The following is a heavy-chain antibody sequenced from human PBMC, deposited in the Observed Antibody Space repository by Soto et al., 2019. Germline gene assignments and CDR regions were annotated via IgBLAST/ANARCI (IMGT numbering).Heavy chain of an antibody. CDR3: AHSLPLWFGELQAMDYFDY. CDR2: IYWDDDK. J-gene: IGHJ4*02. D-gene: IGHD3-10*01. Sequence: SGPTLVKPTQTLTLTCTFSGFSLSTSGVGVGWIRQPPGKALEWLALIYWDDDKRYSPSLKSRLTITKDTSKNQVVLTMTNMDPVDTATYYCAHSLPLWFGELQAMDYFDYWGQGTLVTVSS. V-gene: IGHV2-5*02. CDR1: GFSLSTSGVG.